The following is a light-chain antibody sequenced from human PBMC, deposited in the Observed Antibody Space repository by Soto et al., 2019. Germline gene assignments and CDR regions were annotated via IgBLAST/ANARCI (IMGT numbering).Light chain of an antibody. Sequence: AIQMTQSPSSLSASVGARVPINCRASQGIRNDLGWYQQKPGKAPKLLIYAASSLQSGVPSRFSGSGSGTDCTLTISSLQPEDVATYYCLQDYNYPWTLGQGTKVDIK. CDR2: AAS. J-gene: IGKJ1*01. V-gene: IGKV1-6*01. CDR3: LQDYNYPWT. CDR1: QGIRND.